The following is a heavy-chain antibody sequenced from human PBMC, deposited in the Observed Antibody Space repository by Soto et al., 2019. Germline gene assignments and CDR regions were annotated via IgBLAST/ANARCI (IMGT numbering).Heavy chain of an antibody. J-gene: IGHJ6*02. V-gene: IGHV4-39*01. Sequence: QLQLQESGPGLVKPSETLSLTCTVFGGSISSSSYWGWIRQPPGKGLEWIGSIYSIGSTYYNPSLKSRVTISVDTSKNQFSLKLSSVTAADTAVYYCRRSSRYSTDVWGQGTTVTVSS. CDR1: GGSISSSSY. CDR3: RRSSRYSTDV. CDR2: IYSIGST. D-gene: IGHD6-13*01.